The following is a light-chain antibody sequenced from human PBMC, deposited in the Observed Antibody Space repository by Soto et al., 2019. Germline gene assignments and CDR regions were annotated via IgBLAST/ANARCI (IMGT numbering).Light chain of an antibody. CDR3: HQYGSSGT. V-gene: IGKV3-20*01. Sequence: EIVLTQSPGTLSLSPGERATLSCRASQSVSNNYLAWYQQKPGQAPRLLIYGASNRATGIPDRFSGSESGTDFTLTISRLEPEDFAVYYCHQYGSSGTFGQGTKVEIK. J-gene: IGKJ1*01. CDR2: GAS. CDR1: QSVSNNY.